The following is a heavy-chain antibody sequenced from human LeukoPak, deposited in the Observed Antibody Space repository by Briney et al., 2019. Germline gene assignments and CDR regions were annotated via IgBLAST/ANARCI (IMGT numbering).Heavy chain of an antibody. V-gene: IGHV3-30*19. CDR3: AKDPYYTSSWVY. J-gene: IGHJ4*02. CDR1: GFTFSSYG. CDR2: ISSDRSNK. D-gene: IGHD3-10*01. Sequence: GGSLRLSCAASGFTFSSYGMHWVRQAPGKGLEWVAVISSDRSNKYYADSVKGRFTISRDNSNNTLYLQMTSLRAEDTAVYYCAKDPYYTSSWVYWGQGTLVTVSS.